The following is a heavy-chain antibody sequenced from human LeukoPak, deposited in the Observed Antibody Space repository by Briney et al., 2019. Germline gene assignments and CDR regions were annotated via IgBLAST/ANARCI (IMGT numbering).Heavy chain of an antibody. CDR1: GYSISSGYY. CDR3: ARRGTNYYYYMDV. V-gene: IGHV4-38-2*01. J-gene: IGHJ6*03. CDR2: IYHSGST. Sequence: PSETLSLTCAVSGYSISSGYYWGWIRQPPGKGLEWIGSIYHSGSTYYNPSLKRRVTISVDTSKNQFSLKLSSVTAADTAVYYCARRGTNYYYYMDVWGKGTTVTVSS. D-gene: IGHD3-16*01.